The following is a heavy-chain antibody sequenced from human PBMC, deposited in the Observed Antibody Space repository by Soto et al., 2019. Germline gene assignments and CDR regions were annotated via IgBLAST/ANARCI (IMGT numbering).Heavy chain of an antibody. CDR3: ARLGAAAGTYY. V-gene: IGHV4-39*01. D-gene: IGHD6-13*01. J-gene: IGHJ4*02. CDR1: GGSISSSSYY. CDR2: IYYSGST. Sequence: SETLYLTCTVSGGSISSSSYYWGWIRQPPGKGLEWIGSIYYSGSTYYNPSLKSRVTISVDTSKNQFSLKLSSVTAADTAVYYCARLGAAAGTYYWGQGTLVTVSS.